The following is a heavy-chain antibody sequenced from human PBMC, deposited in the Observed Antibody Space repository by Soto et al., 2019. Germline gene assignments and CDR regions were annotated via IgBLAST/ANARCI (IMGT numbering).Heavy chain of an antibody. Sequence: ASVKVSCKVSGYTLTELSMHWVRQAPGKGLEWMGGFDPEDGETIYAQKFQGRVTMTEDTSTDTAYMELCSLRSEDTAVYYCATDQLPLQSYYYYGMDVWGQGTTVTVSS. CDR1: GYTLTELS. CDR3: ATDQLPLQSYYYYGMDV. J-gene: IGHJ6*02. CDR2: FDPEDGET. V-gene: IGHV1-24*01. D-gene: IGHD2-15*01.